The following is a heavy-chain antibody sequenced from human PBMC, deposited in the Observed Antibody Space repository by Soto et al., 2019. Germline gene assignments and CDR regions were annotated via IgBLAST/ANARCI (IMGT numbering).Heavy chain of an antibody. D-gene: IGHD3-3*01. J-gene: IGHJ3*02. V-gene: IGHV3-15*01. CDR2: IKSKMNGGTT. CDR1: GFSFSNAW. Sequence: PGGSLGLSCVASGFSFSNAWMTWFRQGPGKGLEWVGRIKSKMNGGTTEYGVPVKGRFTISRDDSWNTLYLEINSLRAEDTAVYYCTSKGGTTFGMAPDTFDIWGQGTLVTVSS. CDR3: TSKGGTTFGMAPDTFDI.